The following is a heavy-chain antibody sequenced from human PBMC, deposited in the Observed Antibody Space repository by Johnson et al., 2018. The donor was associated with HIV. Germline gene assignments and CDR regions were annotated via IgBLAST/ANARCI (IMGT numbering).Heavy chain of an antibody. CDR2: INWNGGST. CDR3: ARDESGSSWAFDI. D-gene: IGHD6-13*01. J-gene: IGHJ3*02. Sequence: VQLVESGGGLVQPGRSLRLSCAASGFTFDDYAMHWVRQAPGKGLEWVSGINWNGGSTGYADSVKGRFTISRDNAKNSLYLQMNSLRAEDTALYYCARDESGSSWAFDIWGQGTMVTVSS. CDR1: GFTFDDYA. V-gene: IGHV3-9*01.